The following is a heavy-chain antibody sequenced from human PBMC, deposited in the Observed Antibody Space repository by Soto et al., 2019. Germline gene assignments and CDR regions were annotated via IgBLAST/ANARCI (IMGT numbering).Heavy chain of an antibody. J-gene: IGHJ3*01. V-gene: IGHV3-23*01. CDR2: ISGSGGST. Sequence: APGKKLEWVSSISGSGGSTYYAVSVTGRFTISRDNSRSTLFLQMSSLRAEDTAVYYCAKCCGAF. CDR3: AKCCGAF. D-gene: IGHD2-21*01.